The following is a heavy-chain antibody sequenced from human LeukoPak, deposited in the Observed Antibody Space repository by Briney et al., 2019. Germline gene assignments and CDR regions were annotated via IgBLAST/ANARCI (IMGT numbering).Heavy chain of an antibody. CDR1: GYTFTCYG. V-gene: IGHV1-18*01. CDR2: ISAYNGNT. CDR3: ARDITMVRGVIGNWFDP. Sequence: AAVKVSCKASGYTFTCYGISWVRQAPGQGLEWMGWISAYNGNTNYAQKLQGRVTMTTDTSTSTAYMELRSLRSDDTAVYYCARDITMVRGVIGNWFDPWGQGTLVTVSS. J-gene: IGHJ5*02. D-gene: IGHD3-10*01.